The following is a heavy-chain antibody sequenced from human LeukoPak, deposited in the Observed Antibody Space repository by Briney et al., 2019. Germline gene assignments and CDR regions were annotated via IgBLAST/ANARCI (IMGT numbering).Heavy chain of an antibody. V-gene: IGHV1-2*02. J-gene: IGHJ6*04. Sequence: ASVKVSCKASGYTFTGYYMHWVRQAPGQGLEWMGWINPNSAGTNYAQKFQGRVTMTRDTSISTAYMELSRLRSDDTAVYYCASHDCSGGSCLMDVWGKGTTVTVSS. D-gene: IGHD2-15*01. CDR1: GYTFTGYY. CDR2: INPNSAGT. CDR3: ASHDCSGGSCLMDV.